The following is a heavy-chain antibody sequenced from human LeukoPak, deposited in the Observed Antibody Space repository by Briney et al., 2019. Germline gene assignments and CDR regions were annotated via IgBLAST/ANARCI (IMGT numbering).Heavy chain of an antibody. J-gene: IGHJ5*02. D-gene: IGHD2-8*01. CDR1: GFTLSGYW. CDR2: GSDVGGT. Sequence: GSLRLSCAASGFTLSGYWIHWVRQAPGKGLEWIGEGSDVGGTKYNPSLKSRVTISADTSKNQFSLKLSSVTAADTAVYYCAQNGQSGFSFDPWGQGTMVTVSS. CDR3: AQNGQSGFSFDP. V-gene: IGHV4-34*08.